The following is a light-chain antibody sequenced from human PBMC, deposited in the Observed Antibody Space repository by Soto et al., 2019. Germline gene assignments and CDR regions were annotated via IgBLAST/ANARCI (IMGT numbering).Light chain of an antibody. J-gene: IGKJ5*01. Sequence: EIVLTQSPATLSLSPGESATLSCRASQSVSNFLAWYLHRPGQAPRLLIFDASKRAAGVPARFSGSGSGTDFTLTISILEPEDFAVYYCQQRSSWPITFGQGTRLEIK. V-gene: IGKV3-11*01. CDR2: DAS. CDR3: QQRSSWPIT. CDR1: QSVSNF.